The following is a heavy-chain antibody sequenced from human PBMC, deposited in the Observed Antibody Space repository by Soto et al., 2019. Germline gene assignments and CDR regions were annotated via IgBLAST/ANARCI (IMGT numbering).Heavy chain of an antibody. J-gene: IGHJ4*02. CDR3: ATGYDYIWGSYRYKLDY. Sequence: GASVKVSCKVSGYTLTELSMHWVRQAPGEGLEWMGGFDPEDGETIYAQKFQGRVTMTEDTSTDTAYMELSSLRSEDTAVYYCATGYDYIWGSYRYKLDYWGQGTLVTVSS. CDR2: FDPEDGET. CDR1: GYTLTELS. V-gene: IGHV1-24*01. D-gene: IGHD3-16*02.